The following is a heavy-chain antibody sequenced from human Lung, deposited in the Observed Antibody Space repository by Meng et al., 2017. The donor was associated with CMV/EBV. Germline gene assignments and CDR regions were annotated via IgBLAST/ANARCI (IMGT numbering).Heavy chain of an antibody. Sequence: GESXKISCAASGFTYSSYAMNWVRQAPGKGLEWVSAVSGSGGGTYYADSVKGRFTISRDNSKNTVYLQMDSLRAEDTAMYYCAKVLAGTRLTDDWGQGTLVTVSS. CDR3: AKVLAGTRLTDD. CDR1: GFTYSSYA. V-gene: IGHV3-23*01. J-gene: IGHJ4*02. D-gene: IGHD1-7*01. CDR2: VSGSGGGT.